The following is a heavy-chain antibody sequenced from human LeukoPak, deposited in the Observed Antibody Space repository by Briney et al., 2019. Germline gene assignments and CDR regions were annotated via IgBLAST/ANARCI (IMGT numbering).Heavy chain of an antibody. CDR1: GFTFSSYG. CDR3: ARVPYYYDSSGYYQVEYFQH. V-gene: IGHV3-21*01. Sequence: GGSLRLSCAASGFTFSSYGMHWVRQAPGKGLEWVSSISSSSSYIYYADSVKGRFTISRDNAKNSLYLQMNSLRAEDTAVYYCARVPYYYDSSGYYQVEYFQHWGQGTLVTVSS. D-gene: IGHD3-22*01. CDR2: ISSSSSYI. J-gene: IGHJ1*01.